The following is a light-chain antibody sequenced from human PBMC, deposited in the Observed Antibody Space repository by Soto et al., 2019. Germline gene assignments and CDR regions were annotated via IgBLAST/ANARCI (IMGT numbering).Light chain of an antibody. J-gene: IGKJ2*01. Sequence: DIVMTQSPLSLPVTPGEPASISCRSSQSLLHRNGYNYLDWYLQKPGQSPQLLIYLGSNRASGVPDRFSGSGSGTDCTLTISRAEAEDVGVHYCKQALQTPPYSFGQGTKLEIK. V-gene: IGKV2-28*01. CDR2: LGS. CDR3: KQALQTPPYS. CDR1: QSLLHRNGYNY.